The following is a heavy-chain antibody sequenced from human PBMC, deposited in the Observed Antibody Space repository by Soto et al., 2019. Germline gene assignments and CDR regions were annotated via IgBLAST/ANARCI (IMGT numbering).Heavy chain of an antibody. D-gene: IGHD2-2*01. CDR3: AKDISPEMPYGMDV. V-gene: IGHV3-9*01. Sequence: PGGSLRLSCAASGSTFDDYAMHWVRQAPGKGLEWVSGISWNSGSIGYADSVKGRFTISRDNAKNSLYLQMNSLRAEDTALYYCAKDISPEMPYGMDVWGQGTTVTSP. CDR1: GSTFDDYA. J-gene: IGHJ6*02. CDR2: ISWNSGSI.